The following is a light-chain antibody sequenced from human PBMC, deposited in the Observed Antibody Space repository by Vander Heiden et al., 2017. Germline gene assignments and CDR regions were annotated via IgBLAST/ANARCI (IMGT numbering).Light chain of an antibody. CDR2: KDS. Sequence: SYELTQPPSVSVSPGQTARITCSGDALPKKYAYWYQQKPGQAPVLVLYKDSERPSGIPERFSGSSSGTTVTLTISGVQAEDEADYYCQSADSSGTYVFGTGTKLTVL. V-gene: IGLV3-25*03. CDR3: QSADSSGTYV. CDR1: ALPKKY. J-gene: IGLJ1*01.